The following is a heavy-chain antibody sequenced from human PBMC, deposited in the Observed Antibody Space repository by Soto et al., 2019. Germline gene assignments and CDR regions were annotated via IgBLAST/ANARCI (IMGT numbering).Heavy chain of an antibody. V-gene: IGHV3-23*01. CDR3: ANHPVPFDY. CDR1: GFTFSSYA. CDR2: ISGSGGST. Sequence: GGSLRLSCAASGFTFSSYAMSWVRQAPGKGLEWVSAISGSGGSTYYADSVKGRCTISRDNSKNTLYLQMNSLRAEGTAVYYCANHPVPFDYWGHGTLVTVSS. J-gene: IGHJ4*01. D-gene: IGHD6-6*01.